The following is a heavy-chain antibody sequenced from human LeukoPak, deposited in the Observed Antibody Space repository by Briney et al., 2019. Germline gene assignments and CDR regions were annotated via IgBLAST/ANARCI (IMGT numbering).Heavy chain of an antibody. CDR1: GGSITSSSYY. CDR2: INHSGST. J-gene: IGHJ4*02. V-gene: IGHV4-39*07. D-gene: IGHD3-10*01. Sequence: PSETLSLTCTVSGGSITSSSYYWSWIRQPPGKGLEWIGEINHSGSTNYNPSLKSRVTISVDTSKNQFSLKLSSVTAADTAVYYCARRLTGYYYGGRNYFDYWGQGTLVTVSS. CDR3: ARRLTGYYYGGRNYFDY.